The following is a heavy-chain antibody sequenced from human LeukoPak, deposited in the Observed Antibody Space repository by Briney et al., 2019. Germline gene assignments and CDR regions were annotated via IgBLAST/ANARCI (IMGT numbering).Heavy chain of an antibody. CDR1: GGTFSSYA. Sequence: ASVKVSCKASGGTFSSYAISWVRQAPGQGLEWMGRIIPILGIANYAQKLQGRVTITADKSTSTAYMELSSLRSEDTAVYYCAGDVSWRASYCSGGSCYLPFDYWGQGTLVTVSS. CDR2: IIPILGIA. V-gene: IGHV1-69*04. CDR3: AGDVSWRASYCSGGSCYLPFDY. J-gene: IGHJ4*02. D-gene: IGHD2-15*01.